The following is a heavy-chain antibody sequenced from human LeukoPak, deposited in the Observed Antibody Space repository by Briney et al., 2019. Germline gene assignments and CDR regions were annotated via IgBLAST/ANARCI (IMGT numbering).Heavy chain of an antibody. D-gene: IGHD1-26*01. V-gene: IGHV4-39*01. CDR2: IYSSVST. CDR1: GGSISSNAYY. Sequence: SETLSLTCTVSGGSISSNAYYWAWFRQPPGTGLEWIGSIYSSVSTYYNPSLKSRVTISVDTSKSQFSLRLSSVTAADTALYYCAYSGSYGHLGYWGQGIPVTVSS. CDR3: AYSGSYGHLGY. J-gene: IGHJ4*02.